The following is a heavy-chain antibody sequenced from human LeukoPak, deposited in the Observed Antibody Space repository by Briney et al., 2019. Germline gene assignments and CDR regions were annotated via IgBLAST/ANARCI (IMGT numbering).Heavy chain of an antibody. CDR1: GFTFSSYA. Sequence: GGSLRLSCAASGFTFSSYAMSWVRQAPGKGLEWVSGISGSGGSTYYADSVKGRFTISRDNSKNTLYLQMNSLRAEDTAVYYCAKDFSAAAILHPHDYWGQGTVITVSS. D-gene: IGHD2-2*02. CDR2: ISGSGGST. J-gene: IGHJ4*02. V-gene: IGHV3-23*01. CDR3: AKDFSAAAILHPHDY.